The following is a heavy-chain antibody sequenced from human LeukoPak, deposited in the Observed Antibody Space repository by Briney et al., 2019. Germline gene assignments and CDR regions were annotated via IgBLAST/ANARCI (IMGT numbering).Heavy chain of an antibody. D-gene: IGHD3-3*01. Sequence: GGSLRLSCAASGFTFSNFWMSWVRQAPGKGLEWVANIKQDGSEKYYVDSVKGRFTISRDNAKNSLFLQMNSLRAEDTAVYYCARDSDITIFGVVIGFYFDFWGQGTLVTVPS. J-gene: IGHJ4*02. CDR2: IKQDGSEK. CDR3: ARDSDITIFGVVIGFYFDF. CDR1: GFTFSNFW. V-gene: IGHV3-7*01.